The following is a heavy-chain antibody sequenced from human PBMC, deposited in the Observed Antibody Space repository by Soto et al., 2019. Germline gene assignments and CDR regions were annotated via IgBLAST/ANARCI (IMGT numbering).Heavy chain of an antibody. CDR3: TRDRNYFSLFAYYDVFDI. D-gene: IGHD3-16*01. CDR2: IKEDGSEK. CDR1: GFTFNNYW. J-gene: IGHJ3*02. V-gene: IGHV3-7*01. Sequence: GGSLRLSCAASGFTFNNYWMTWVRQAPGKGLEWVANIKEDGSEKYHVDSVKGRFTISRDNAKSSLYLQMNSLRAEDTAVYYCTRDRNYFSLFAYYDVFDIWGQGTMVTVSS.